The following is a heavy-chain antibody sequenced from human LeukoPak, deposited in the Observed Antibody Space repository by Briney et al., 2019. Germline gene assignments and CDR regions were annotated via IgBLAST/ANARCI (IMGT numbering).Heavy chain of an antibody. CDR1: GFTFSSYG. J-gene: IGHJ4*02. D-gene: IGHD3-22*01. V-gene: IGHV3-23*01. CDR3: AKTLGDYHDSSGYYHPHYFDY. Sequence: PGGSLRLSCAASGFTFSSYGMSWVRQAPGKGLEWVSAISGSGGSTYYADSVKGRFTISRDNSKNTLYLQMNSLRAEDTAVYYCAKTLGDYHDSSGYYHPHYFDYWGQGTLVTVSS. CDR2: ISGSGGST.